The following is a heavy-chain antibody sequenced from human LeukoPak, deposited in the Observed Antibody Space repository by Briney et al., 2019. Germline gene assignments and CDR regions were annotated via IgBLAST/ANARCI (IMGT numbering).Heavy chain of an antibody. V-gene: IGHV3-30*02. Sequence: PGGSLRLSXAASGFTFSSYGMHWVRQAPGKGLEWVAFIRYDGSNKYYADSVKGRFTISRDNSKNTLYLQMNSLRAEDTAVYYCAKGDDSTPWYWGQGTLVTVSS. CDR1: GFTFSSYG. CDR2: IRYDGSNK. J-gene: IGHJ4*02. D-gene: IGHD3-22*01. CDR3: AKGDDSTPWY.